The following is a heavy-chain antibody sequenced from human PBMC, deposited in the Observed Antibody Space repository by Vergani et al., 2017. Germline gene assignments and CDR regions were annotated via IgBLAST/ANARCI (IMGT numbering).Heavy chain of an antibody. V-gene: IGHV1-2*02. CDR1: GYTFTGYY. CDR2: INPNSGGT. CDR3: ARDAPDCSSTSCYKGYAFDI. Sequence: QVQLVQSGAEVKKPGASVKVSCKASGYTFTGYYMHWVRQAPGQGLEWMGWINPNSGGTNYAQKFQGRVTMTRDTSISTAYMGLSRLRSYDTAVYYCARDAPDCSSTSCYKGYAFDIWGQGTMVTVSS. J-gene: IGHJ3*02. D-gene: IGHD2-2*02.